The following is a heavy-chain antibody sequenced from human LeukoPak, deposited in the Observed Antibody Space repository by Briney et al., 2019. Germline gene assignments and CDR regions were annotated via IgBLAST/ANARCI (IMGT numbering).Heavy chain of an antibody. Sequence: GGSLRLSRAASGFTFSSYAMHWVRQAPGKGLEWVAVISYDGSNKYYADSVKGRFTISRDNSKNTLYLQMSSLRAEDTAVYYCARSAMIVVVTTLDYWGQGTLVTVSS. V-gene: IGHV3-30-3*01. CDR2: ISYDGSNK. D-gene: IGHD3-22*01. J-gene: IGHJ4*02. CDR1: GFTFSSYA. CDR3: ARSAMIVVVTTLDY.